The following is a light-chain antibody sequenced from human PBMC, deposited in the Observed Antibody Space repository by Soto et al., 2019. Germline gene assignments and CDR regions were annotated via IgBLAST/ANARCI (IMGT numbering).Light chain of an antibody. CDR1: SSDVGAYDY. J-gene: IGLJ3*02. CDR2: DVS. CDR3: GSYTTSSSVV. V-gene: IGLV2-14*01. Sequence: QSALTQPASVSGSPGQSIAISCTGTSSDVGAYDYVSWYQQHPGKAPKLVIYDVSNRPSGVSDRFSGSKSGNTASLTISGLHAEDEADYYCGSYTTSSSVVFGGGTKLTVL.